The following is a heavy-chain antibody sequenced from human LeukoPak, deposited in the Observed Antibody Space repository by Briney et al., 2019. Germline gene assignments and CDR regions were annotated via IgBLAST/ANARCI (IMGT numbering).Heavy chain of an antibody. J-gene: IGHJ4*02. CDR1: GGSISSSSYY. Sequence: SETLSLTCTVSGGSISSSSYYWGWVRQPPGKGLEWIGSIYYSGSTYYNPSLKSRVTISVDTSKNQFSLKLSSVTAADTAVYYCARTNWNFDCWGQGTLVTVSS. CDR3: ARTNWNFDC. CDR2: IYYSGST. V-gene: IGHV4-39*01. D-gene: IGHD1-20*01.